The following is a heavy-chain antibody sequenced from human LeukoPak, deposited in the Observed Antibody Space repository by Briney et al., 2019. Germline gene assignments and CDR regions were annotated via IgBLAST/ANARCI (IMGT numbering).Heavy chain of an antibody. D-gene: IGHD6-13*01. CDR1: GFTFSNYA. Sequence: GGSLRLSCAASGFTFSNYAMHWVRQAPGKGLEYVSAISNNGGATYYADSVKGRFTISRDNSKNTLFPQMGSLRAEDMAVYYCARYTSSWYDYWGQGTLVTVSS. V-gene: IGHV3-64*02. CDR2: ISNNGGAT. CDR3: ARYTSSWYDY. J-gene: IGHJ4*02.